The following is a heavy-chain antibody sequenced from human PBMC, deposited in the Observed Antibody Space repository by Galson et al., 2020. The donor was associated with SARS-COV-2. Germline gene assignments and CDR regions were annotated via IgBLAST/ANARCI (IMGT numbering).Heavy chain of an antibody. CDR2: LNPKYGGT. CDR1: GYSLTDYF. Sequence: GESLKISCKASGYSLTDYFLHWVRRAPGQGLEWVGRLNPKYGGTNYAQTFQGRVTMTRDTSINTAYMELTGLRSDDTAVYYCARDSSTSCSFDYWGQGTLVTVSS. D-gene: IGHD2-2*01. J-gene: IGHJ4*02. CDR3: ARDSSTSCSFDY. V-gene: IGHV1-2*06.